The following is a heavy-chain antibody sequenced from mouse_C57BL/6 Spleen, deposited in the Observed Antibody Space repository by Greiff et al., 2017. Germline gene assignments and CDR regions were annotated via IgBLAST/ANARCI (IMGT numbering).Heavy chain of an antibody. CDR3: ARDGRPTPFDY. J-gene: IGHJ2*01. V-gene: IGHV5-4*01. CDR1: GFTFSSYA. D-gene: IGHD4-1*02. CDR2: ISDGGSYT. Sequence: DVKLVESGGGLVKPGGSLKLSCAASGFTFSSYAMSWVRQTPEKRLEWVATISDGGSYTYYPDNVKGRFTISRDTAKDNLYLQMSHLKSEDTAMYYCARDGRPTPFDYWGQGTTLTVSS.